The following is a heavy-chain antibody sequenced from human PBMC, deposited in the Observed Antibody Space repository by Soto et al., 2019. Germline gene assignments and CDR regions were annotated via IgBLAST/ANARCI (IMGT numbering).Heavy chain of an antibody. D-gene: IGHD6-13*01. V-gene: IGHV3-33*01. CDR1: GFTFSSYG. CDR3: ARTPFISYSSSWYGIDY. J-gene: IGHJ4*02. CDR2: IWYDGSNK. Sequence: QVQLVESGGGVVQPGRSLRISCAASGFTFSSYGMHWVRQAPGKGLEWVAVIWYDGSNKYYADSVKGRFTISRDNSKNTLYLQMNSLRAEDTAVYYCARTPFISYSSSWYGIDYWGQGTLVTVSS.